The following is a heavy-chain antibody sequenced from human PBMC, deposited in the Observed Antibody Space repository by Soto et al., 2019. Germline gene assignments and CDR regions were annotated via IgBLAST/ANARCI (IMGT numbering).Heavy chain of an antibody. CDR1: GFTFSNAW. Sequence: GGSLRLSCAASGFTFSNAWMSWVRQAPGKGLEWVGRIKSKTDGVTTDYAAPVKGRFTISRDESKNTRYLHMNSLKTEDTAVYYCTTDGSCSGGSCYYYYYGMDVWGQGTTVTVSS. CDR2: IKSKTDGVTT. CDR3: TTDGSCSGGSCYYYYYGMDV. D-gene: IGHD2-15*01. V-gene: IGHV3-15*01. J-gene: IGHJ6*02.